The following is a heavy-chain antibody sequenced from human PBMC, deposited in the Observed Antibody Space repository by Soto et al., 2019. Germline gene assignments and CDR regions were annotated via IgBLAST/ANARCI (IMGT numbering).Heavy chain of an antibody. V-gene: IGHV3-48*01. CDR2: ISSSSSTI. CDR1: GFTFSSYS. CDR3: ARDSPPIDY. Sequence: EVQLVESGGGLVQPGGSLRLSCAASGFTFSSYSMNWVRQAPGKGLEWVSYISSSSSTIYYADSVKGRFTISRDNAKNSLYLQMKSLRAEDTAVYYRARDSPPIDYWGQGTLVTVSS. J-gene: IGHJ4*02.